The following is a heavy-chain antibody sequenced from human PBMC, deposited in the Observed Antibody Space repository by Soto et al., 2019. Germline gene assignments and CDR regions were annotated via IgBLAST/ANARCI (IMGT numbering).Heavy chain of an antibody. CDR1: GFSFSSYA. CDR2: ITTRGGRT. J-gene: IGHJ4*02. CDR3: AKEYYYDPSRPYSDLYFDS. Sequence: GGSLRLSCAASGFSFSSYAMRWVRQAPSQGLEWVSSITTRGGRTYYADSVRGRFTISSDNFANALYLEMNSLRAEDTAIYYCAKEYYYDPSRPYSDLYFDSWGQGT. V-gene: IGHV3-23*01. D-gene: IGHD3-22*01.